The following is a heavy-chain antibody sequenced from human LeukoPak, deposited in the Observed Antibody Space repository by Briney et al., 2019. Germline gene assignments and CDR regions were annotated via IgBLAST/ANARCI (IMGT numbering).Heavy chain of an antibody. V-gene: IGHV4-59*01. CDR2: IYYSGST. J-gene: IGHJ5*02. CDR3: ARDYRGSSSSWSSTA. CDR1: GGSISSYY. Sequence: SETLSLTCTVSGGSISSYYWSWIRQPPGKGLEWIGYIYYSGSTNYNPSLKSRVTISVDTSKNQFSLKLSSVTAADTAVYYCARDYRGSSSSWSSTAWGQGTLVTVSS. D-gene: IGHD6-13*01.